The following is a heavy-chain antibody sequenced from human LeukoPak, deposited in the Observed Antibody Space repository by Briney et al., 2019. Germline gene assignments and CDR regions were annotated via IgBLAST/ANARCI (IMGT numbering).Heavy chain of an antibody. J-gene: IGHJ5*02. V-gene: IGHV3-23*01. CDR3: ARGPHNRGGRFSWFDP. Sequence: GSLRLSRAASRFDFTTSAMNWVRQAPGGRLEWVSGISADGGATYYVDSVKGRFTISRDNSKRTLYLQMNGLRAEDTAFYYCARGPHNRGGRFSWFDPWGQGTLVTVSS. D-gene: IGHD2-15*01. CDR1: RFDFTTSA. CDR2: ISADGGAT.